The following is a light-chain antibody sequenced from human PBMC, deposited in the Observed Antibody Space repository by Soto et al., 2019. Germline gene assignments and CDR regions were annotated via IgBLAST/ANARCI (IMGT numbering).Light chain of an antibody. Sequence: DIQMTQSPSSVSAFVGDRVSITCRASQTINSWLAWYQQKPGKAPKLLIYAASSLQSGVPSRFRGSGSETDFTLTISSLQPEDSATYYCQQANSFPLTFGPGTKVDI. J-gene: IGKJ3*01. CDR1: QTINSW. CDR2: AAS. V-gene: IGKV1-12*01. CDR3: QQANSFPLT.